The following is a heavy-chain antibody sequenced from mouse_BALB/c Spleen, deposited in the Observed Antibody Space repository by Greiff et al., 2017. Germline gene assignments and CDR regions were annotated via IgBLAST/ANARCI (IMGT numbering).Heavy chain of an antibody. CDR1: GFTFSSYA. Sequence: VQLKESGGGLVKPGGSLKLSCAASGFTFSSYAMSWVRQTPEKRLEWVATISSGGSYTYYPDSVKGRFTISRDNAKNTLYLQMSSLRSEDTAMYYCARQRDAMDYWGQGTSVTVSS. CDR2: ISSGGSYT. J-gene: IGHJ4*01. CDR3: ARQRDAMDY. V-gene: IGHV5-9-3*01.